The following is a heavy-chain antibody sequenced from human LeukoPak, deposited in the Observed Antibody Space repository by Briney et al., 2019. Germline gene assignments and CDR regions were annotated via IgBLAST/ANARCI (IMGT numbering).Heavy chain of an antibody. CDR2: ISGSSIYT. Sequence: PGGSLRLSCAASGFTFSDYHMTWLRQARGKGREGVSYISGSSIYTTYADSVKGRFTISIDNANYSLYLQMNSLRAEDTALYYCVRDISGYYFDYWGQGTLVSVSS. V-gene: IGHV3-11*05. CDR1: GFTFSDYH. J-gene: IGHJ4*02. CDR3: VRDISGYYFDY. D-gene: IGHD3-22*01.